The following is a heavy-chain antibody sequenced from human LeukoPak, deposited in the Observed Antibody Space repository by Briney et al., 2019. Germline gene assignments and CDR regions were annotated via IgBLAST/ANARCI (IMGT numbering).Heavy chain of an antibody. J-gene: IGHJ5*02. CDR1: GFTFSSYG. D-gene: IGHD2/OR15-2a*01. CDR2: IWYDGSNK. V-gene: IGHV3-33*01. Sequence: PGRSLRLFCAASGFTFSSYGMHWVRQAPGKGLEWVAVIWYDGSNKYYADSVKGRFTISRDNSKNTLYLQMNSLRAEDTAVYYCARDLSGPSFDPWGQGTLVTVSS. CDR3: ARDLSGPSFDP.